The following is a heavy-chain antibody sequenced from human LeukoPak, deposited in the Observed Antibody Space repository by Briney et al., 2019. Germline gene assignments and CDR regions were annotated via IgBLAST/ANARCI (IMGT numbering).Heavy chain of an antibody. CDR2: INPSGGST. CDR1: GYTFIRNH. CDR3: VREESGGYFDY. Sequence: ASVKISCKASGYTFIRNHIHWVRQAPGQGLEWMGIINPSGGSTTYAQKFQGRVTMTRDTSTSTVYMELSSLRSEDTAVYHCVREESGGYFDYWGLGTLVTVSS. V-gene: IGHV1-46*01. D-gene: IGHD2-8*02. J-gene: IGHJ4*02.